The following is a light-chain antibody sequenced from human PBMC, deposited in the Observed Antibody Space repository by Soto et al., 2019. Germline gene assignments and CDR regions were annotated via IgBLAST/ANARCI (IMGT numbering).Light chain of an antibody. CDR3: SSYTSSTTLVV. CDR2: EVS. Sequence: QSALTQPASVSGSPGQSITISCTGTSSDVGGYNYVSWYQQHPGKAPKLMIYEVSNRPSGVSNRFSGSKSGNTASMTISGLQAEDEVDYYCSSYTSSTTLVVFGGGTKLTVL. CDR1: SSDVGGYNY. V-gene: IGLV2-14*01. J-gene: IGLJ2*01.